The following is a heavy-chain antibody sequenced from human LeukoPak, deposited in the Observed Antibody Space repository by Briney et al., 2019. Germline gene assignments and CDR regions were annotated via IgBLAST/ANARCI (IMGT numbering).Heavy chain of an antibody. CDR2: IIPIFGTA. D-gene: IGHD3-22*01. J-gene: IGHJ3*02. Sequence: ASVKVSCKASGFTFTSYDINWVRQASGQGLEWMGGIIPIFGTANYAQKFQGRVTITADESTSTAYMELSSLRSEDTAVYYCARGGYYDSTNGGDAFDIWGQGTMVTVSS. V-gene: IGHV1-69*13. CDR3: ARGGYYDSTNGGDAFDI. CDR1: GFTFTSYD.